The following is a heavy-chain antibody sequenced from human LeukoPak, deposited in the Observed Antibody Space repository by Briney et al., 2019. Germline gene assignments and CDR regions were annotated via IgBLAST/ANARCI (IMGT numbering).Heavy chain of an antibody. CDR1: GFTFSSYS. V-gene: IGHV3-21*01. J-gene: IGHJ3*02. CDR3: AGTREHYDFWSGYYTAAFDI. Sequence: GGSLRLSCAASGFTFSSYSMNWVRQAPGKGLEWVSSISSSSSYIYYADSVKGRFTISRDNAKNSLYLQMNSLRAEDTAVYYCAGTREHYDFWSGYYTAAFDIWGQGTMATVSS. CDR2: ISSSSSYI. D-gene: IGHD3-3*01.